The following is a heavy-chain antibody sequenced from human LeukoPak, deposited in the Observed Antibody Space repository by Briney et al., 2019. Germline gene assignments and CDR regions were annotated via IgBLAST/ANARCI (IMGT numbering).Heavy chain of an antibody. V-gene: IGHV4-38-2*02. CDR2: IHHSGST. CDR3: ARVAAGIGFFQH. CDR1: GYSISSGYY. D-gene: IGHD6-13*01. Sequence: PSETLSLTCIVSGYSISSGYYWGWIRQPPGKGLEWIGNIHHSGSTYYNPSLKSRVTISVDTSKNQLSLKLSSVTAADTAEYYCARVAAGIGFFQHWGQGTLVTVSS. J-gene: IGHJ1*01.